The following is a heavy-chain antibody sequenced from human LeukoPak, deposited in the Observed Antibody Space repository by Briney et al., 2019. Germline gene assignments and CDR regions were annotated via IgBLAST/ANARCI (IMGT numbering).Heavy chain of an antibody. J-gene: IGHJ4*02. CDR2: IYHSGST. V-gene: IGHV4-4*02. D-gene: IGHD1-26*01. CDR3: ARHREWELLPFDY. Sequence: SETLSLTCAVSGGSISSSNWWSWVRQPPGKGLEWIGEIYHSGSTNYNPSLKSRVTISVDTSKNQFSLKLSSVTAADTAVYYCARHREWELLPFDYWGQGTLVTVSS. CDR1: GGSISSSNW.